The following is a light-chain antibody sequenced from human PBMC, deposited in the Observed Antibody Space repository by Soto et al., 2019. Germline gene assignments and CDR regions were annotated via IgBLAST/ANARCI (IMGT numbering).Light chain of an antibody. J-gene: IGKJ2*01. V-gene: IGKV3-20*01. CDR3: QQYANSPFT. CDR2: GAS. CDR1: QSVSSNY. Sequence: EIVLTQSPGTLPLSPGERATLSCSASQSVSSNYLVWYQQKPVQAPRPLIYGASSRATGIPARFSGSGSGTDFTLTISRLEPEEFAVYYCQQYANSPFTFGQGTKLEIK.